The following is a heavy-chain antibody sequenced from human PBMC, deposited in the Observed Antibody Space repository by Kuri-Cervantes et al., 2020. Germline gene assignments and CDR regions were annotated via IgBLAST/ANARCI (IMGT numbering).Heavy chain of an antibody. Sequence: GESLKISCAASGFPFSSYSMNWVPQAPGKGLEWVSAIGTAGDTYYPGSVKGRFTISRENAKNSLYLQMNSLRAGDTAVYYCARDLEDDSSGWYPIKLGAFDIWGQGTMVTDSS. CDR3: ARDLEDDSSGWYPIKLGAFDI. CDR1: GFPFSSYS. V-gene: IGHV3-13*01. D-gene: IGHD6-19*01. CDR2: IGTAGDT. J-gene: IGHJ3*02.